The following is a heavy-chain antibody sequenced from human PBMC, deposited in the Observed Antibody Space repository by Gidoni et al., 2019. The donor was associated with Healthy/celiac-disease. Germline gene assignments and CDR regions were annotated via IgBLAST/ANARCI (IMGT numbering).Heavy chain of an antibody. CDR2: IYYSGST. Sequence: QLQLQESGPGLVKPSETLSLTCTVSGGSISSSRYYWGWIRQPPGKGLEWIGSIYYSGSTYYNPSLKSRVTISVDTSKNQFSLKLSSVTAADTAVYYCARDSSTSDPWFDPWGQGTLVTVSS. V-gene: IGHV4-39*07. D-gene: IGHD2-2*01. J-gene: IGHJ5*02. CDR3: ARDSSTSDPWFDP. CDR1: GGSISSSRYY.